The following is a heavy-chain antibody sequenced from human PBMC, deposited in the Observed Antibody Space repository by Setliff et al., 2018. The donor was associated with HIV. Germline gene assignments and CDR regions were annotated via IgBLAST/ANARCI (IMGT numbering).Heavy chain of an antibody. D-gene: IGHD3-22*01. Sequence: SVKVSCKASGYMFTDYYIHWVRQAPGQGLEWMGGRSPIFSTTNYAQKFQGRVTITTDESTSRAYMELSSLRSEDTAVYYCAITSRGYSLQRGGAFDIWGQGTLVTVSS. CDR3: AITSRGYSLQRGGAFDI. CDR2: RSPIFSTT. J-gene: IGHJ3*02. V-gene: IGHV1-69*05. CDR1: GYMFTDYY.